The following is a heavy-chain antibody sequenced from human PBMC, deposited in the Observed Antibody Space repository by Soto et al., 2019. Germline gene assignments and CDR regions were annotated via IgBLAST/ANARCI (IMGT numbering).Heavy chain of an antibody. J-gene: IGHJ4*02. CDR3: ARVNYYGSGSYYVDY. CDR1: GGSISSYY. Sequence: SETLSLTCTVSGGSISSYYWSWIRQPPGKGLEWIGYIYYSGSTNYNPSLKSRVTISVDTSKYQFTLKLSSVTAADTAVYYCARVNYYGSGSYYVDYWGQGTLVTVSS. V-gene: IGHV4-59*01. CDR2: IYYSGST. D-gene: IGHD3-10*01.